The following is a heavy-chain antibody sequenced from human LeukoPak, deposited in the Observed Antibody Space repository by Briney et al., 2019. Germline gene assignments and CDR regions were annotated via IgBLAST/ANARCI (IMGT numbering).Heavy chain of an antibody. V-gene: IGHV4-59*08. Sequence: PSETLSLTCTVSGGSISSYYWSWIRQPPGKGLEWIGYIYYSGSTNYNPSLKSRVTISVDTSKNQFSLKLSSVTAADTAVYYCARHLYSSTSNYYYYYGMDVWGQGTTVTVSS. CDR1: GGSISSYY. CDR2: IYYSGST. J-gene: IGHJ6*02. CDR3: ARHLYSSTSNYYYYYGMDV. D-gene: IGHD2-15*01.